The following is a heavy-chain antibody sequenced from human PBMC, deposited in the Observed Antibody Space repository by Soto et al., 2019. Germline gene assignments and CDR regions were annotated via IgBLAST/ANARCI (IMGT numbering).Heavy chain of an antibody. CDR1: GFAFSSHP. J-gene: IGHJ3*02. CDR3: ARRAFGSSRSFDI. Sequence: GGSLRLSCTGSGFAFSSHPMSWVRQAPERGLEWVSGISDGGDLTYNADSVRGRFTISRDNSKDTLFLQMNSLRVEDTAVYYCARRAFGSSRSFDIWGQGTMVTVSS. D-gene: IGHD6-6*01. V-gene: IGHV3-23*01. CDR2: ISDGGDLT.